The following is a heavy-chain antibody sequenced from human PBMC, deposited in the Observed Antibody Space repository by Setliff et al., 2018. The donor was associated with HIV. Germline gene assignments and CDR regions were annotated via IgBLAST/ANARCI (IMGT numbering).Heavy chain of an antibody. CDR3: VKEYHTTATDTRVANYFDY. CDR1: GYTFTSCF. J-gene: IGHJ4*02. D-gene: IGHD6-13*01. V-gene: IGHV1-46*01. CDR2: INPSDGTT. Sequence: ASVNVSCKASGYTFTSCFMHWVRQAPGLGLEYVGIINPSDGTTDYTQKFQDRVTMTSDTSTSTVYMELRSLRSEDTAIYYCVKEYHTTATDTRVANYFDYWGQGTLVTVSS.